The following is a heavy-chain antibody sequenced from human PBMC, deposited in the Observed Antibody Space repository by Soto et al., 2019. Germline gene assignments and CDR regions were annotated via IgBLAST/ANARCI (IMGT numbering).Heavy chain of an antibody. CDR3: ARLGYDILTAYYVLPADV. V-gene: IGHV5-10-1*01. Sequence: PXXSLKLSCKSSRYSFTRYCIIWVRPLPGKGLEWMGRIDPSDSYTNYSPSFQGHVTISADKSISTAYLQWSSLKASDTPMYYCARLGYDILTAYYVLPADVWGQGTTVTVSS. D-gene: IGHD3-9*01. CDR2: IDPSDSYT. CDR1: RYSFTRYC. J-gene: IGHJ6*02.